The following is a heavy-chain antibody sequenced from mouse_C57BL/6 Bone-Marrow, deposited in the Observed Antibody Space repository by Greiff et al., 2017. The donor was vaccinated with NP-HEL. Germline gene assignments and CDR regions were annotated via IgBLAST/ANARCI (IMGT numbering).Heavy chain of an antibody. CDR1: GYTFTSYW. CDR2: IDPSDSYT. J-gene: IGHJ1*03. V-gene: IGHV1-50*01. Sequence: QVQLQQPGAELVKPGASVKLSCKASGYTFTSYWMQWVKQRPGQGLEWIGEIDPSDSYTNYNQKFKGKATLTVDTSSSTAYMQLSILTTEESAVYYCARVNYYGSSYHWYFDVWGTGTTVTVSS. CDR3: ARVNYYGSSYHWYFDV. D-gene: IGHD1-1*01.